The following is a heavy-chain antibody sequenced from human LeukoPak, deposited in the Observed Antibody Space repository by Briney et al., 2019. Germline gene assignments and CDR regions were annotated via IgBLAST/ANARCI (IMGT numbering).Heavy chain of an antibody. Sequence: ASVTVSCTASGYTFTGYYMHWVRQAPGQGLEWMGWINPNSGGTNYAQKFQGRVTMTRDTSISTAYMELSRLRSDDTAVYYCARMRYYYDSSGYHYFDYWGQGTLVTVSS. J-gene: IGHJ4*02. V-gene: IGHV1-2*02. CDR3: ARMRYYYDSSGYHYFDY. CDR1: GYTFTGYY. D-gene: IGHD3-22*01. CDR2: INPNSGGT.